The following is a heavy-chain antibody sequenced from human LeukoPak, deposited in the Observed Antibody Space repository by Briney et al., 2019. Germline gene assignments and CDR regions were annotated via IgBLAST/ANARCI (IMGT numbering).Heavy chain of an antibody. Sequence: GGSLRLSCAASGFTFSDYYMSWIRQAPGKGLEWVSYISSSGSTIYYADSVKGRFTISRDDAKNSLYLQMNSLRAEDTAVYYCARAKSGYSYGDWFDPWGQGTLVTVSS. V-gene: IGHV3-11*01. D-gene: IGHD5-18*01. CDR2: ISSSGSTI. CDR1: GFTFSDYY. CDR3: ARAKSGYSYGDWFDP. J-gene: IGHJ5*02.